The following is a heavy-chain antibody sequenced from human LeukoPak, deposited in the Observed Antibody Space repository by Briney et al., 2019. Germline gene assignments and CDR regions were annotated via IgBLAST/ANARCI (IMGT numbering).Heavy chain of an antibody. CDR1: RFTFNSSA. V-gene: IGHV3-23*01. CDR2: ISGSGVNT. J-gene: IGHJ6*02. CDR3: ARVRDLRGYSGYDKGRDYYYGMDV. Sequence: PGGSLRLSCAASRFTFNSSAMSWVRQAPGKGLEWVSTISGSGVNTYYTDSVKGRFTISRDNSKNTLYLQMNSLRAEDTAVYYCARVRDLRGYSGYDKGRDYYYGMDVWGQGTTVTVSS. D-gene: IGHD5-12*01.